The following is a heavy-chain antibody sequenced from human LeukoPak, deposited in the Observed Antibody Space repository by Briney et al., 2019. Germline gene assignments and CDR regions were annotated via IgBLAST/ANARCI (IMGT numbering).Heavy chain of an antibody. J-gene: IGHJ4*02. CDR1: GFTFSSYA. Sequence: QSGGSLRLSCAASGFTFSSYAMSWVRQAPGKGLEWVSAISGSGGSTYYADSVKGRFTISRDNSKNTLYLQMNSLRAEDTAVYYCAKVEYYYDSSGYPHHYFDYWGQGTLVTVSS. CDR2: ISGSGGST. D-gene: IGHD3-22*01. CDR3: AKVEYYYDSSGYPHHYFDY. V-gene: IGHV3-23*01.